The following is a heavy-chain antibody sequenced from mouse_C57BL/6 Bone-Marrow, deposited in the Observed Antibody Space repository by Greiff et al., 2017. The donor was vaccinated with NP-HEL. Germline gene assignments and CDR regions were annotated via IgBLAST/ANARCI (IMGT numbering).Heavy chain of an antibody. V-gene: IGHV14-4*01. D-gene: IGHD2-3*01. CDR1: GFNIKDDY. CDR2: IDPENGDT. Sequence: VQLKQSGAELVRPGASVKLSCTASGFNIKDDYMHWVKQRPEQGLEWIGWIDPENGDTEYASKFQSKATITADTSSNTAYLQLSSLTSEDTAVYYCTTKGYDGYYRDYWGQGTTLTVSS. J-gene: IGHJ2*01. CDR3: TTKGYDGYYRDY.